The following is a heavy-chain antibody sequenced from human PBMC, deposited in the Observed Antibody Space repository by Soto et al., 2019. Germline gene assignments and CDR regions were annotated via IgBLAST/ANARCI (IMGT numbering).Heavy chain of an antibody. J-gene: IGHJ5*02. CDR2: MYYSGST. D-gene: IGHD6-25*01. V-gene: IGHV4-39*01. Sequence: SETLSLTCTVSGGSISSSDFYWGWLRQTPGKGLEFIGSMYYSGSTYYNPSLKSRLTISVDTSKNQFTLKLISVTAADTAVYYCAAVDSTGNWFDPWGEGALVTVSS. CDR1: GGSISSSDFY. CDR3: AAVDSTGNWFDP.